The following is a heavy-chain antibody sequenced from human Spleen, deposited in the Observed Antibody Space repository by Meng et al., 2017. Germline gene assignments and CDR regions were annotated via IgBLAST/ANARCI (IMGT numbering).Heavy chain of an antibody. V-gene: IGHV3-15*01. Sequence: GESLKISCAASGFTFSNAWMTWVRQAPGKGLEWVGRIKSKADGGKIDYAAPVKGRFTISSDESKNTLYLQMNSLKTEDTAVYYCTSERISLVQGIIDYWGQGTLVTVSS. CDR2: IKSKADGGKI. CDR1: GFTFSNAW. D-gene: IGHD3-10*01. CDR3: TSERISLVQGIIDY. J-gene: IGHJ4*02.